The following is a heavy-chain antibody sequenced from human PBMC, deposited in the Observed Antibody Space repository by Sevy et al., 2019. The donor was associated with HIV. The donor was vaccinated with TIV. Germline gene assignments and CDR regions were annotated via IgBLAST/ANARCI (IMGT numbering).Heavy chain of an antibody. CDR2: ISTSSKTM. D-gene: IGHD3-22*01. V-gene: IGHV3-48*02. CDR1: GFSFSSYS. Sequence: GGSLRLSCAASGFSFSSYSLSWVRQAPGKGLEWISYISTSSKTMHYADSVKGRFTISRDDAKKSLYLQMNSLRDEDMAVYYCARTGDSTGYYVWFDPWGQGTLVTVSS. J-gene: IGHJ5*02. CDR3: ARTGDSTGYYVWFDP.